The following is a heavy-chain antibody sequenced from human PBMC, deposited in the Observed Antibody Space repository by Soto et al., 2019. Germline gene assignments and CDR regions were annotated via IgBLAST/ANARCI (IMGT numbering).Heavy chain of an antibody. D-gene: IGHD5-18*01. J-gene: IGHJ4*02. CDR3: ARDRYSYGPFDY. CDR2: INHSGST. CDR1: GGSFSGYY. Sequence: ASETLSLTCAVYGGSFSGYYWSWIRQPPGKGLEWIGEINHSGSTNYNPSLKSRVTISVDTSKNQFSLKLSSVTAADTAVYYCARDRYSYGPFDYWGQGTLVTVSS. V-gene: IGHV4-34*01.